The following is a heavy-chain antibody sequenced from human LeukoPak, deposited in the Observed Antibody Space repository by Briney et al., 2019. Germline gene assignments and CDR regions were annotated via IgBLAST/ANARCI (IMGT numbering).Heavy chain of an antibody. V-gene: IGHV3-30*02. D-gene: IGHD4-17*01. Sequence: PGGSLRLSCAASGFTFGSHGMHWVRQAPGKGLEWVAFIQNDGNEKYYAGSVKGRYTISRDNSKNTLYLQMNSLRTEDTADYYCAKRGTVTSNFEYWGQGTLVTVSS. J-gene: IGHJ4*02. CDR2: IQNDGNEK. CDR1: GFTFGSHG. CDR3: AKRGTVTSNFEY.